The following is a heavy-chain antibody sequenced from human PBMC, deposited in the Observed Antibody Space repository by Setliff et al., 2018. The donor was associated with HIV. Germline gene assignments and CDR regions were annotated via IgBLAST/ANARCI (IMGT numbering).Heavy chain of an antibody. CDR3: VRVGPWYYGRSGYLASWDY. CDR1: GGTFSSYV. D-gene: IGHD3-22*01. Sequence: SVKVSCKASGGTFSSYVISWVRQAPGQGPEWMGSIIPIFNTGNYAQKFQNRVTITADKSTSTAYMELSSLSSEDTAVYYCVRVGPWYYGRSGYLASWDYWGQGTQVTVSS. J-gene: IGHJ4*02. CDR2: IIPIFNTG. V-gene: IGHV1-69*06.